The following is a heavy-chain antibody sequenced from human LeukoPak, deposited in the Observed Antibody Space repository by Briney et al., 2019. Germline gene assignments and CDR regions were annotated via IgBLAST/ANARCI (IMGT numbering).Heavy chain of an antibody. D-gene: IGHD5-18*01. J-gene: IGHJ4*02. CDR1: GGSISSSSAY. CDR3: VSPRGFSYGYFDY. V-gene: IGHV4-39*01. Sequence: PSETLSLTCTVPGGSISSSSAYWGWIRQPPGKGLEWIGSIYYSKSTYYNPSLKSRVTISADTSKNQFSLTLGSVSATDTAVYYCVSPRGFSYGYFDYWGQGTLVTVSS. CDR2: IYYSKST.